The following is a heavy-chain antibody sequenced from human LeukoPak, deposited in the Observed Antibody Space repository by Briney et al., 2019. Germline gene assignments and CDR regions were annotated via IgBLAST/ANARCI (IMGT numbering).Heavy chain of an antibody. CDR1: GASISTYY. CDR3: ARFASYGYYFDY. Sequence: SETLSLTCTVSGASISTYYWGWIRQPPGKGLEWIAYIYYSGNTNQNPSLKSRVTISVDISKNQFSLKLSSVTAVDTAVYYCARFASYGYYFDYWGQGTLVTVSS. V-gene: IGHV4-59*01. J-gene: IGHJ4*02. CDR2: IYYSGNT. D-gene: IGHD5-18*01.